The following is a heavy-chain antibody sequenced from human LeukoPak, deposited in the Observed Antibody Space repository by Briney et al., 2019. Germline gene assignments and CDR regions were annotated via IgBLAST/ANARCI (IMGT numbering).Heavy chain of an antibody. CDR1: GFTFSSYA. CDR3: ARVSGYYLPFDY. CDR2: ISYDGSNK. V-gene: IGHV3-30-3*01. J-gene: IGHJ4*02. Sequence: GGSLRLSCAASGFTFSSYAMHWVRQAPGKGLEWVAVISYDGSNKYYADSVKGRFTLSRDNSKNTLYLQMNSLRAEDTAVYYCARVSGYYLPFDYWGQGTLVTVSS. D-gene: IGHD3-22*01.